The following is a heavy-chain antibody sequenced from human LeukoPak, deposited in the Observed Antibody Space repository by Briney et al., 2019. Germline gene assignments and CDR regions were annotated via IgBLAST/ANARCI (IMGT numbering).Heavy chain of an antibody. J-gene: IGHJ2*01. D-gene: IGHD5-18*01. CDR3: AIEDWDTATRNWYFDL. Sequence: SETLSLTCIVSGGSISSYYWSWIRQPAGKGLECIGHIYSSGSTIYNPSLKSRVTVSVDTSKNQFSLKLSSVTAADTAVYYCAIEDWDTATRNWYFDLWGRGTLVTVSS. V-gene: IGHV4-4*07. CDR1: GGSISSYY. CDR2: IYSSGST.